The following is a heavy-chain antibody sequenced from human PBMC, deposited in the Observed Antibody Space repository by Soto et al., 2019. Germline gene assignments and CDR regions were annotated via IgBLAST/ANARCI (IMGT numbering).Heavy chain of an antibody. CDR1: RLSFNTCA. Sequence: GWSLRVSGVTSRLSFNTCAMSWVRQAPGKGLEWVSAINGGGENTYYADSVKGRFTISRDNSKNTLYLQMDSLRAEDTAVYYCAKHSYYDFWPGHYYYLDFWGQGTMVTVSS. V-gene: IGHV3-23*01. J-gene: IGHJ4*02. CDR2: INGGGENT. D-gene: IGHD3-3*01. CDR3: AKHSYYDFWPGHYYYLDF.